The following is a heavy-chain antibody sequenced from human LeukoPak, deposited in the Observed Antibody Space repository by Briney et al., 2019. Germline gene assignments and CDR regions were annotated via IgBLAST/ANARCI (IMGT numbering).Heavy chain of an antibody. V-gene: IGHV1-18*04. CDR1: GYTFTNYF. CDR2: ISTYNGNT. CDR3: ARDSAQLLPADY. J-gene: IGHJ4*02. D-gene: IGHD2-2*01. Sequence: VASVKVSCKALGYTFTNYFMHWVRQAPGRGLEWMGWISTYNGNTNYAQELQGRVTMTTDTSTSTAYMELRSLRSDDTAVYYCARDSAQLLPADYWGQGTLVTVSS.